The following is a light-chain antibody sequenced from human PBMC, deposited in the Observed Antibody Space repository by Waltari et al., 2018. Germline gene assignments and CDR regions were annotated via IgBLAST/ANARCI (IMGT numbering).Light chain of an antibody. Sequence: QSAMTQPPSASGTPGQTVTISCFGGSSNVGNNPVNWYQQLPGTAPKVLIFSNNERRSGVPDRFSGSKSGPTASLAIRGLQSEDEADYYCAAWDYKLNGVLYGGGTKLTVL. CDR2: SNN. CDR1: SSNVGNNP. CDR3: AAWDYKLNGVL. V-gene: IGLV1-44*01. J-gene: IGLJ3*02.